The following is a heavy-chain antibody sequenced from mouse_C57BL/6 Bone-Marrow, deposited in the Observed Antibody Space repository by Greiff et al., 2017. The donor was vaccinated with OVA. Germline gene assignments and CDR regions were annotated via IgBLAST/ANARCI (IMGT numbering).Heavy chain of an antibody. V-gene: IGHV1-39*01. Sequence: VQLKESGPELVKPGASVKISCKASGYSFTDYNMNWVKQSNGKSLEWIGVINPNYGTTSYNQKFKGKATLTVDQSSSTAYMQLNSLTSEDSAVYYCARSIVFLYYYGSSFDYGGQGTTLTVSS. CDR1: GYSFTDYN. J-gene: IGHJ2*01. CDR3: ARSIVFLYYYGSSFDY. D-gene: IGHD1-1*01. CDR2: INPNYGTT.